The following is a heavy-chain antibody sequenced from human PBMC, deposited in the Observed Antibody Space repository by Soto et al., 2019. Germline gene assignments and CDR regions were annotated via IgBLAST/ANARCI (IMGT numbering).Heavy chain of an antibody. Sequence: GGSLRLSCAASGFTFSSYSMNWVRQAPGKGLEWVSSISSSSSYIYYADSVKGRFTISRDNAKNSLYLQMNSLRAEDTAVYYCARGSALHLTGYYNVFDYWGQGTLVTVSS. V-gene: IGHV3-21*01. D-gene: IGHD3-9*01. J-gene: IGHJ4*02. CDR3: ARGSALHLTGYYNVFDY. CDR1: GFTFSSYS. CDR2: ISSSSSYI.